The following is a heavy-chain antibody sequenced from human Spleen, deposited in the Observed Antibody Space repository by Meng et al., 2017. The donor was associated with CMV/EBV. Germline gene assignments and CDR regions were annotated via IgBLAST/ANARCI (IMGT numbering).Heavy chain of an antibody. V-gene: IGHV1-2*02. D-gene: IGHD1-14*01. CDR1: GYTFTAYY. Sequence: ASVKVSCKASGYTFTAYYIHWVQQAPGQGLEWMGWINPNNGGTNFAQKFQGRVTMTRDTSISTAYMELSRLRSDDTAVYYCAISERRAYYFDYWGHGTLVTVSS. CDR3: AISERRAYYFDY. J-gene: IGHJ4*01. CDR2: INPNNGGT.